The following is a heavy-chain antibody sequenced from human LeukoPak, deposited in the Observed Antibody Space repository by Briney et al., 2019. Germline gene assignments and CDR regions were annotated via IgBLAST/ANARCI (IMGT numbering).Heavy chain of an antibody. J-gene: IGHJ4*02. Sequence: SEALSLTCTVSGYSISSGYFWGWIRQPPGKGLEWIGEINHSGSTNYNPSLKSRVTISVDTSKNQFSLKLSSVTAADTAVYYCARGQKWLLPLDYWGQGTLVTVSS. CDR3: ARGQKWLLPLDY. CDR1: GYSISSGYF. D-gene: IGHD3-22*01. CDR2: INHSGST. V-gene: IGHV4-38-2*02.